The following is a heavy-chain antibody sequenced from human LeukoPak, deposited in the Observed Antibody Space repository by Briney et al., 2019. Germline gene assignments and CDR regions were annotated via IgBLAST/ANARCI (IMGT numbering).Heavy chain of an antibody. D-gene: IGHD3-10*01. CDR3: ARGDGPTITADYFQN. CDR1: GFTFDDYG. V-gene: IGHV3-20*04. J-gene: IGHJ1*01. CDR2: INWNSGVT. Sequence: GGSLTLSCAASGFTFDDYGMCWVRHVPGRGLEWICGINWNSGVTGYPDPVKGRFNISRDNAKNSLFLQMNSMRDEDTAFYYCARGDGPTITADYFQNWGQGTLVTVS.